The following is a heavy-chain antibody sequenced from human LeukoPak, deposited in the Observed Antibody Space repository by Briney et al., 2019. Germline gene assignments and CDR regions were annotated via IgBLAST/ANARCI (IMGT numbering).Heavy chain of an antibody. Sequence: SETLSLTCTVSGGSVSSGSYYWSWIRQPPGKGLEWIGYIYYSGSTNYNPSLKSRVIISVDTSKNQFSLKLSSVTAADTAVYYCARDLGYCSGGSCYLDAFDIWGQGTMVTVSS. V-gene: IGHV4-61*01. CDR2: IYYSGST. J-gene: IGHJ3*02. CDR3: ARDLGYCSGGSCYLDAFDI. CDR1: GGSVSSGSYY. D-gene: IGHD2-15*01.